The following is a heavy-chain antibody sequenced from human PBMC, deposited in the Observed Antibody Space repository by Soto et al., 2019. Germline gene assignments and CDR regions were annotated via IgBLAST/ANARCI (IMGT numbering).Heavy chain of an antibody. CDR2: ISGSGGST. D-gene: IGHD2-2*01. V-gene: IGHV3-23*01. Sequence: GGSLGLSCAASGFPFSSYAMSWVRQAPGKGLEWVSAISGSGGSTYYADSVKGRFTISRDNSKNTLYLQWSSLKASDTAMYYCASTLPQGGALDAFDIWGQGTMVTVSS. J-gene: IGHJ3*02. CDR1: GFPFSSYA. CDR3: ASTLPQGGALDAFDI.